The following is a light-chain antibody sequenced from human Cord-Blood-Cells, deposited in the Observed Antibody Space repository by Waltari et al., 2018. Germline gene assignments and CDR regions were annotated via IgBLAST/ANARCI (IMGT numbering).Light chain of an antibody. Sequence: QSALTQPPSASGPPGQSVTISCTGTSSDVGGYNYVSWYQQHPGKAPKLMIYEVSKRPSGVPYRFSGSKSGNTASLTVSGLQAEDEADYYCSSYAGSNNYVVFGGGTKLTVL. CDR3: SSYAGSNNYVV. J-gene: IGLJ2*01. CDR2: EVS. V-gene: IGLV2-8*01. CDR1: SSDVGGYNY.